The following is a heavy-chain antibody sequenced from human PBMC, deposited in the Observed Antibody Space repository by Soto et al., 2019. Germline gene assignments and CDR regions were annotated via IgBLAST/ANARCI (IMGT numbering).Heavy chain of an antibody. CDR3: AKDIIQIVGATDY. Sequence: LRLSCAASVFTFSGYAMSWVRQAPGKGLEWVSAISGSGGSTYYADSVKGRFTISRDNSKNTLYLQMNSLRAEDTAVYYCAKDIIQIVGATDYWGQGTLVTVSS. CDR2: ISGSGGST. CDR1: VFTFSGYA. V-gene: IGHV3-23*01. J-gene: IGHJ4*02. D-gene: IGHD1-26*01.